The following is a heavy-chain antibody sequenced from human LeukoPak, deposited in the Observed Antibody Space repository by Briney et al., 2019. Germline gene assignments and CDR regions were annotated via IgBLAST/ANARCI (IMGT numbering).Heavy chain of an antibody. CDR3: ARGRGVTTYNWFDP. CDR1: GYTFTSYD. J-gene: IGHJ5*02. CDR2: MNPNSGNT. D-gene: IGHD4-11*01. Sequence: GASVKVSCKASGYTFTSYDINWVRQATGQGLEWMGWMNPNSGNTGYAQKFQGRVTITRNTSISTAYMELSSLRSEDTAVYYCARGRGVTTYNWFDPWGQGTLVTVSS. V-gene: IGHV1-8*03.